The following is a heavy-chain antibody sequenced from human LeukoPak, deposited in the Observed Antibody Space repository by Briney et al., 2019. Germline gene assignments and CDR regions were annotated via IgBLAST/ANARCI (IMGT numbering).Heavy chain of an antibody. CDR2: ISAYNGNT. J-gene: IGHJ4*02. D-gene: IGHD3-3*01. CDR1: GYTFTIYG. V-gene: IGHV1-18*01. CDR3: AREDYDFWSGYHGSDY. Sequence: ASVTVSFTASGYTFTIYGISWVRQAPGQGLEWMGWISAYNGNTNYAQKLQGRVTMTTDTSTSTAYMELRSLRSDDTAVYYCAREDYDFWSGYHGSDYWGQGTLVTVSS.